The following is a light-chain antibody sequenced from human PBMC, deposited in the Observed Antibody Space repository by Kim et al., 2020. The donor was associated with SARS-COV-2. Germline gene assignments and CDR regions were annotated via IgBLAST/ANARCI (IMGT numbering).Light chain of an antibody. CDR3: QQYGSSPLT. CDR2: DTS. CDR1: QSVSSNY. J-gene: IGKJ4*01. Sequence: SPGKSATLSCRACQSVSSNYLAWYQQKPGHPPRLLIYDTSTRATGIPDRFSGSGSGTDYTLTISRLEPDDFVVYYCQQYGSSPLTFGGGTKVDIK. V-gene: IGKV3-20*01.